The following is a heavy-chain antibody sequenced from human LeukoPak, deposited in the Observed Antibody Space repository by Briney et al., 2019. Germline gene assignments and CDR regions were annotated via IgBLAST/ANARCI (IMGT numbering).Heavy chain of an antibody. CDR2: INHSGST. Sequence: SETLSLTCAVYGGSFSGYYWSWIRQPPGKGLEWIGEINHSGSTNYNPSLKSRVTISVDTSKNQFSLKLSSVTAADTAVYYCAGETPYGSGSYPFDYWGQGILVTVSS. CDR1: GGSFSGYY. CDR3: AGETPYGSGSYPFDY. D-gene: IGHD3-10*01. J-gene: IGHJ4*02. V-gene: IGHV4-34*01.